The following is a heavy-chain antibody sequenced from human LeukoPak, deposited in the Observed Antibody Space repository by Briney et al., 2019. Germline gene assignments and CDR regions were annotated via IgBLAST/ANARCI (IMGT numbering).Heavy chain of an antibody. CDR1: GGSISSTNW. D-gene: IGHD6-19*01. J-gene: IGHJ4*02. CDR3: ARVRGKYNSGLSYFDS. Sequence: PSETLSLNCSVSGGSISSTNWWSWVRQPTGKGLEWIGETYHSGSTNYNPSLKSRGTISVDKSKNQFSLKLSSVTAADTAVYYCARVRGKYNSGLSYFDSWGQGTLVTVSS. CDR2: TYHSGST. V-gene: IGHV4-4*02.